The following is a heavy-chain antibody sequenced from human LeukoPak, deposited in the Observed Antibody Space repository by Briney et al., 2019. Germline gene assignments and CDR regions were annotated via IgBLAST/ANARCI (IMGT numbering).Heavy chain of an antibody. Sequence: PSETLSLTCAVYGGSFSGYYWSWIRQPPGKGLEWIGEINHSGSTNYNPSLKSRVTISVDTSKNQFSLKLSSVTAADTAVYYCARDTPVFTFDYWGQGTLVTVSS. CDR3: ARDTPVFTFDY. CDR1: GGSFSGYY. J-gene: IGHJ4*02. CDR2: INHSGST. V-gene: IGHV4-34*01. D-gene: IGHD2-2*02.